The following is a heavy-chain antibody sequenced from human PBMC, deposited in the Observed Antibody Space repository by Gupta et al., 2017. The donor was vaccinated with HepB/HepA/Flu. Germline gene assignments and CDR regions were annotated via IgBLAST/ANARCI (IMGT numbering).Heavy chain of an antibody. V-gene: IGHV3-74*03. J-gene: IGHJ4*02. Sequence: VSRINTDGSNTEYADSVKGRFTISRDNAKNTLYLQIKSLRAEDTALYYCARDRIPYCTSSTCRVLDYWGQGTLVTVSS. D-gene: IGHD2-2*01. CDR3: ARDRIPYCTSSTCRVLDY. CDR2: INTDGSNT.